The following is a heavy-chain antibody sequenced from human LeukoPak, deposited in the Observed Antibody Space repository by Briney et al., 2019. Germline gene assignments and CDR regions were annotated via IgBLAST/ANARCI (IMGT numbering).Heavy chain of an antibody. Sequence: PGGSLRLSCAASGFTFSSYAMHWVRQAPGKGLEWVAVISYDGSNKYYADSVKGRFTISRDNSKNTLYLQMNSLRAEDTAVYYCARDCGSSSPYYFDYWGQGTLVTVSS. D-gene: IGHD6-13*01. J-gene: IGHJ4*02. CDR1: GFTFSSYA. CDR2: ISYDGSNK. V-gene: IGHV3-30-3*01. CDR3: ARDCGSSSPYYFDY.